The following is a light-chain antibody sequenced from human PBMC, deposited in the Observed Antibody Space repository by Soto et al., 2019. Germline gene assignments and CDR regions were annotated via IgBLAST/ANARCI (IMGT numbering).Light chain of an antibody. CDR1: QDISNY. Sequence: DIQMTQSPSSLSASVGDRVTITCQASQDISNYLNWYQQKPGKAPKLLIYDASNLETGVPSRFSGSGSGPDFTFPISSLQPEDIATYYCQQYDNLPLFTFGPGTKVDIK. J-gene: IGKJ3*01. CDR2: DAS. V-gene: IGKV1-33*01. CDR3: QQYDNLPLFT.